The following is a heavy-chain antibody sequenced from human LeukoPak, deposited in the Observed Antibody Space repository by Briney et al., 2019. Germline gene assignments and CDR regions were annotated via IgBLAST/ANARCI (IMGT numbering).Heavy chain of an antibody. CDR2: MNPNSGNT. V-gene: IGHV1-8*01. CDR1: GCTFTSYD. D-gene: IGHD3-3*01. CDR3: ARGGYDFWSGYTGAFDI. J-gene: IGHJ3*02. Sequence: ASVKVSCKASGCTFTSYDINWVRQATGQGLEWMGWMNPNSGNTGYAQKFQGRVTMARNTSISTAYMELSSLRSEDTAVYYCARGGYDFWSGYTGAFDIWGQGTMVTVSS.